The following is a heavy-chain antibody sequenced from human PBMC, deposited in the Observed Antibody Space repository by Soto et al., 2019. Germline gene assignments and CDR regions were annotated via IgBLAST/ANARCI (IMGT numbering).Heavy chain of an antibody. CDR3: SSLLAWAAVP. CDR2: INHSGST. CDR1: GGSFSGYY. D-gene: IGHD3-3*02. V-gene: IGHV4-34*01. Sequence: QVQLQQWGAGLLKPSETLSLTCAVYGGSFSGYYWSWIRQPPGKGLEWIGEINHSGSTNYNPSLKSRVTISVDTSKNQFSLKLSSVTAADMVVYYCSSLLAWAAVPCGQITLVTVSS. J-gene: IGHJ5*02.